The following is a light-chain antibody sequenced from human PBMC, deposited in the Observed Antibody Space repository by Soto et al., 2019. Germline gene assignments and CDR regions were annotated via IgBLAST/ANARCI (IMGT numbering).Light chain of an antibody. V-gene: IGKV3-20*01. J-gene: IGKJ2*01. CDR1: QSVSSSY. CDR2: GAS. CDR3: QQYGSPPQT. Sequence: EIVLTQSPGTLSLSPGDRATLSCRASQSVSSSYLAWYQQEAGQAPRLLIYGASSRATGIPDRFSGSGSGTDFTLTISRLEPEDFAVYYCQQYGSPPQTFGQGTKVDIK.